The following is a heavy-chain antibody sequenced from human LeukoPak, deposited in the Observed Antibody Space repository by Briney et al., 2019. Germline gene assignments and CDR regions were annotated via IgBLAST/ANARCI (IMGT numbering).Heavy chain of an antibody. CDR1: GYTFTGYY. CDR3: AREKPVTGTDP. Sequence: GASVKVSCKVSGYTFTGYYTHWVRQAPGQGLEWMGWINPNSGGTNYAQKFQGRITMTRNTSISTAYMELSRQRSDDTAVYYCAREKPVTGTDPWGQGTLVTVSS. CDR2: INPNSGGT. D-gene: IGHD1-20*01. J-gene: IGHJ5*02. V-gene: IGHV1-2*02.